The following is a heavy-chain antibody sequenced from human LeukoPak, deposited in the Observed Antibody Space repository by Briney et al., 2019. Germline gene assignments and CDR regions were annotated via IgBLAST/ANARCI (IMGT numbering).Heavy chain of an antibody. CDR1: GFTFSSYA. CDR3: VREIGWFAP. Sequence: PGGSLRLSCAASGFTFSSYAMSWVRQAPGKGLEWVSVISDSGGSTYYADSVKGRFTISRDNSKNTLYLQMNSLTAEDPAVNYCVREIGWFAPWGQGTLVTVSS. CDR2: ISDSGGST. V-gene: IGHV3-23*01. J-gene: IGHJ5*02.